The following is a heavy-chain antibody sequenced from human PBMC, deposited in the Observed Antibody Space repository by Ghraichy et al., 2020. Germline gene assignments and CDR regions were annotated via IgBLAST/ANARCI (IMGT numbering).Heavy chain of an antibody. Sequence: SETLSLTCAVSGGSISSSNWWSWVRQPPGKGLEWIGEIYHSGSTNYNPSLKSRVTISVDKSKNQFSLKLSSVTAADTAVYYCARAQGGYSYGYRAFDIWGQGTMVTVSS. D-gene: IGHD5-18*01. CDR2: IYHSGST. V-gene: IGHV4-4*02. CDR1: GGSISSSNW. CDR3: ARAQGGYSYGYRAFDI. J-gene: IGHJ3*02.